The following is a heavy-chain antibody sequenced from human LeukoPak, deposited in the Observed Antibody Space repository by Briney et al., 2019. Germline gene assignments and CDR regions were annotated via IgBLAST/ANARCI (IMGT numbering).Heavy chain of an antibody. Sequence: GGSLRLSCAASGFTFSSYSMNWVRQAPGRGLEWVSSISSSSSYIYYADSVKGRFTISRDNAKNSLYLQMNSLRAEDTAVYYCARPRGAASYFDYWGQGTLVTVSS. CDR1: GFTFSSYS. J-gene: IGHJ4*02. CDR3: ARPRGAASYFDY. D-gene: IGHD6-25*01. CDR2: ISSSSSYI. V-gene: IGHV3-21*01.